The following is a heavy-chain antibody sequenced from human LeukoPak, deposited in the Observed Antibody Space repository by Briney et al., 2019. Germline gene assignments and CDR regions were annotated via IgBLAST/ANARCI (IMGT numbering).Heavy chain of an antibody. D-gene: IGHD5-24*01. Sequence: SVKVSCKASGGTLSSYAISWVRQAPGQGLEWMGRIIPTFGTANYAQKFQGRVTITTDESTSTAYMELNSLRAEDTAVYYCASGRDGYKFEGYWGQGTLVTVSS. V-gene: IGHV1-69*05. CDR2: IIPTFGTA. CDR3: ASGRDGYKFEGY. CDR1: GGTLSSYA. J-gene: IGHJ4*02.